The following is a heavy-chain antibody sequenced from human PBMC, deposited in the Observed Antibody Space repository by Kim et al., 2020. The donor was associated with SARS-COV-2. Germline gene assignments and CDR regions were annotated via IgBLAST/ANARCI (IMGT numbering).Heavy chain of an antibody. CDR3: AKDLYDSSGYYYPLLHLDYGMDV. J-gene: IGHJ6*02. V-gene: IGHV3-23*01. CDR2: ISGSGGST. CDR1: GFTFSSYA. D-gene: IGHD3-22*01. Sequence: GGSLRLSCAASGFTFSSYAMSWVRQAPGKGLEWVSAISGSGGSTYYADSVKGRFTISRDNSKNTLYLQMNSLRAEDTAVYYCAKDLYDSSGYYYPLLHLDYGMDVWGQGTTVTVSS.